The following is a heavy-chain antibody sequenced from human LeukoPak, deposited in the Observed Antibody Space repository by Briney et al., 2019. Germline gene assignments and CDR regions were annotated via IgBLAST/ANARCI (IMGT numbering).Heavy chain of an antibody. CDR1: GFTFSSYD. CDR2: IGTAGDT. J-gene: IGHJ3*02. V-gene: IGHV3-13*01. D-gene: IGHD3-16*01. CDR3: ARVYSYGEAFDI. Sequence: QAGGSLRLSCAASGFTFSSYDMHWVRQATGKGLEWVSAIGTAGDTYYPGSVKGRFTISRENAKNSLYLQMNSLRAEDTAVYYCARVYSYGEAFDIWGQGTMVTVSS.